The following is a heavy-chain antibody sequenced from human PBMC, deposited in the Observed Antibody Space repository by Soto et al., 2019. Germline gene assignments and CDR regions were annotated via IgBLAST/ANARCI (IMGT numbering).Heavy chain of an antibody. J-gene: IGHJ4*02. D-gene: IGHD3-10*01. CDR2: MNPNSGNT. Sequence: QVQLVQSGAEVKKPAAPVKVSSKASGYTFTSYDINWVRQATGQGLEWKGRMNPNSGNTGYAQTFQGRVTMTRNTSISTAYMELSRLRSEDTAVYYCAIVPGDDYYGSGSYYSGYWGQGTLVTVSS. V-gene: IGHV1-8*01. CDR3: AIVPGDDYYGSGSYYSGY. CDR1: GYTFTSYD.